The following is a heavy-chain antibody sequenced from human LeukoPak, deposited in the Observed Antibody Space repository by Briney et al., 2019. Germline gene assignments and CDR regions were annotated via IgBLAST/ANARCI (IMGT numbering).Heavy chain of an antibody. J-gene: IGHJ3*02. CDR3: ARDGAYSASNI. V-gene: IGHV3-11*01. CDR1: GLTFSDEY. CDR2: VSNSGGTI. Sequence: GGSLRLSCAASGLTFSDEYMSWIRQAPGKGLEWISCVSNSGGTIYYADSVKGRFTISRDNVKNSLYLQMNSLRVEDTAVYYCARDGAYSASNIWGQGTMVAVSS. D-gene: IGHD6-13*01.